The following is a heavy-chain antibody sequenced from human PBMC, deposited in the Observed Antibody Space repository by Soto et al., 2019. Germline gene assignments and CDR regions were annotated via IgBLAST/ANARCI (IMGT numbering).Heavy chain of an antibody. CDR3: AKDIRHRDGFDY. V-gene: IGHV3-9*01. Sequence: EVQLVESGGGLVQPGRSLRLSCAASGFTFDDYAMHWVRQAPGKGLEWVSGISWNSGSIGYADSVKGRFTISRDNAKNSLYLQMNSLRAEDTALYYCAKDIRHRDGFDYWGQGTLVTVSS. CDR1: GFTFDDYA. CDR2: ISWNSGSI. J-gene: IGHJ4*02.